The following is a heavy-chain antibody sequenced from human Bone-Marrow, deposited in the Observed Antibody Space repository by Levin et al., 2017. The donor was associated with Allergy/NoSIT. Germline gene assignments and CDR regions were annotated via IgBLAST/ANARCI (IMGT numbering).Heavy chain of an antibody. V-gene: IGHV3-30*03. D-gene: IGHD4/OR15-4a*01. J-gene: IGHJ3*01. CDR3: ARSDYGEFEVRSPFDV. Sequence: GGSLRLSCEASGFTFSSYAMHWVRQAPGKGPEWVALISFDGKYGYAASVKGRFTVSRDNSKKTLYLQMNSLRSDDTAVYYCARSDYGEFEVRSPFDVWGQGTMVTVSS. CDR1: GFTFSSYA. CDR2: ISFDGKY.